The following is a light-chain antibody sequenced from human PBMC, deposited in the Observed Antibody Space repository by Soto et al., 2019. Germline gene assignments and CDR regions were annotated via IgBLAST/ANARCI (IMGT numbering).Light chain of an antibody. Sequence: VVTQSPGTLSLSPGERATLSCRASQTLSSRHLAWYQQKPGQAPRLLIYGSSSRATDIPDRFSGSGSGTDFTLTISTLEPEDFAIYYCQQYGYSRTFGQGTKVDIK. CDR3: QQYGYSRT. CDR1: QTLSSRH. V-gene: IGKV3-20*01. J-gene: IGKJ1*01. CDR2: GSS.